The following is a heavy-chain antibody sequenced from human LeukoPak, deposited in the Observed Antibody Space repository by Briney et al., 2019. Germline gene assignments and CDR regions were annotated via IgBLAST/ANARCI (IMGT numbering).Heavy chain of an antibody. D-gene: IGHD1/OR15-1a*01. CDR3: LVTTRSRGFDY. Sequence: GGSLRLSCAASGFTVSSYWMRFVRQAPRKWLEWVANIREDGSVQNYVDSVKGRFTISRDNPKNSVYLQMSSLRAEDTAVYYCLVTTRSRGFDYWGQGTLVTVSS. CDR2: IREDGSVQ. J-gene: IGHJ4*02. CDR1: GFTVSSYW. V-gene: IGHV3-7*01.